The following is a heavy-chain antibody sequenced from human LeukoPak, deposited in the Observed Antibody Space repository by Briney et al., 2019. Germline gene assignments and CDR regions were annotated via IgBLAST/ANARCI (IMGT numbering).Heavy chain of an antibody. CDR2: ISSRSSYI. Sequence: GGSLRHSCAASGFTFSSYTMKWVRQAPGKGREWVSSISSRSSYIYYADSVKGRFTISRDNAESSLYLQKNSLRAEDTAVYYCARNTWFGEGIDAFDIWGQGTMVTVSS. J-gene: IGHJ3*02. V-gene: IGHV3-21*01. D-gene: IGHD3-10*01. CDR1: GFTFSSYT. CDR3: ARNTWFGEGIDAFDI.